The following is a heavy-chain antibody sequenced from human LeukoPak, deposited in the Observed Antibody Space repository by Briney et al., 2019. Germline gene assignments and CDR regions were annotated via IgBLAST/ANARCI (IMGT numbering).Heavy chain of an antibody. CDR1: GFTFSSYA. Sequence: QPGGSLRLSCAASGFTFSSYAMSWVRQAPGKGLEWVSGISNSGGTTYDEDSVKGRLTISRDNSKNTLYLQMNNLRAEDTAVYYCAKGLLWFGELSPCYWGQGTLVTVSS. CDR3: AKGLLWFGELSPCY. V-gene: IGHV3-23*01. D-gene: IGHD3-10*01. J-gene: IGHJ4*02. CDR2: ISNSGGTT.